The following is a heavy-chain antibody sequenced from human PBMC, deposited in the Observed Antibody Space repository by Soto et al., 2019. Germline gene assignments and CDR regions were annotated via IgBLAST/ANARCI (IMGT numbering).Heavy chain of an antibody. D-gene: IGHD2-8*01. J-gene: IGHJ4*02. CDR1: GFTFSGDW. Sequence: GGSLRLSCAASGFTFSGDWMHWVRQSPGKGLVWLACIGHDGVQTRYADSMKGRFTISRDNAKNELYLEMTSLRAEETAVYYCVREDRVSNMGLRAWGRGTLVTVSS. V-gene: IGHV3-74*01. CDR3: VREDRVSNMGLRA. CDR2: IGHDGVQT.